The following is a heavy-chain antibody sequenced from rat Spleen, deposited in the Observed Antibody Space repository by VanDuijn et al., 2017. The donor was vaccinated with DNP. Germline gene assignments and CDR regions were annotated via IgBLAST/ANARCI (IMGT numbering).Heavy chain of an antibody. CDR2: INKASSRI. D-gene: IGHD1-4*01. CDR3: ARAQFTRMFDF. Sequence: EVKLVESEGGLVQPGRSLRLSCAASGFNFNDYWMGWVRQAPGKGLEWIGEINKASSRINYNPSLKEKFTISRDNAQNTLHLQMSKLGSEDTGIYYCARAQFTRMFDFWGQGVMVTVSS. V-gene: IGHV4-2*01. J-gene: IGHJ2*01. CDR1: GFNFNDYW.